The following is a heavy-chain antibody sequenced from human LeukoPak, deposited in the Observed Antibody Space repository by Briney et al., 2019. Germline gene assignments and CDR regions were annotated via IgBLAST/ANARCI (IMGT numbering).Heavy chain of an antibody. Sequence: ASETLSLTCTVSGGSISSYYWSWIRQPAGKGLEWIGRIYPSGSTNYNPSLKSRVTMSVDTSKNQFSLKLNSVTAADTAVYCCAREGWYYDSSGPICYWGQGTLVTVSS. D-gene: IGHD3-22*01. CDR2: IYPSGST. V-gene: IGHV4-4*07. J-gene: IGHJ4*02. CDR1: GGSISSYY. CDR3: AREGWYYDSSGPICY.